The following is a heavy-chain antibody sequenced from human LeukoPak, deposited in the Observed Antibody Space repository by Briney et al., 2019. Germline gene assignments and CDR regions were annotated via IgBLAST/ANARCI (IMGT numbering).Heavy chain of an antibody. CDR1: GFTFDDYG. D-gene: IGHD3-22*01. CDR3: ARVLSPTDSSGSFDY. V-gene: IGHV3-20*04. CDR2: INWNGSST. J-gene: IGHJ4*02. Sequence: GGSLRLSCAASGFTFDDYGMSWVRQAPGKGLERVSGINWNGSSTGYADSVKGRFTITRDNAKNSLYLQMNSLRAEDTALYYCARVLSPTDSSGSFDYWGQGTLVTVSS.